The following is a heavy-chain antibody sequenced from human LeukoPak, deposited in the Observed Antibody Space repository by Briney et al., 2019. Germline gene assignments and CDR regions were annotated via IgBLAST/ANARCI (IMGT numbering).Heavy chain of an antibody. CDR2: ISTNSVAT. Sequence: PGGSLRLFCAASGFTFSTYGMNWVRQAPGKGLEWVSTISTNSVATYYSDSVKGRFTISRDNSKNTLFLQMNSLRAEDTAIYYCAKGQSTIATRSFDSWGQGTLVTVSS. V-gene: IGHV3-23*01. D-gene: IGHD6-6*01. CDR3: AKGQSTIATRSFDS. CDR1: GFTFSTYG. J-gene: IGHJ4*02.